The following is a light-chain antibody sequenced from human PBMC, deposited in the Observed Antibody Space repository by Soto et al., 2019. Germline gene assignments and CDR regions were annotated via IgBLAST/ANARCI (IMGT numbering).Light chain of an antibody. J-gene: IGLJ1*01. CDR3: NSYTSSSTHG. V-gene: IGLV2-14*01. Sequence: QSALTQPASVSGSPGQSITISCTGSSSDVGGHNHVSWYQQHPGKAPKLIIYEVGNRPSGVSHRFSGSKSGNTASLTISGFQAEDEADYYCNSYTSSSTHGFGTGTKVTVL. CDR1: SSDVGGHNH. CDR2: EVG.